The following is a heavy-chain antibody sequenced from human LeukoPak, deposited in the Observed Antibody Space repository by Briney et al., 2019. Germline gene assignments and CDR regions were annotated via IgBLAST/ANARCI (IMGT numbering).Heavy chain of an antibody. V-gene: IGHV1-2*02. Sequence: ASVKVSCKTSGYSFTDFYIHWVRQAPGQGLEWMGWIIPDSGATNFAQDFQGRVSLTGDTSSGTAFLELSSLRAEDTAVYYCAKGGYCSSTSCYVGWFDPWGQGTLVTVSS. J-gene: IGHJ5*02. CDR2: IIPDSGAT. CDR1: GYSFTDFY. CDR3: AKGGYCSSTSCYVGWFDP. D-gene: IGHD2-2*01.